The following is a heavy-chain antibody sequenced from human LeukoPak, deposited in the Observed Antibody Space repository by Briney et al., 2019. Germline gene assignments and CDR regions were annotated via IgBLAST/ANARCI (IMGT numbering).Heavy chain of an antibody. D-gene: IGHD3-10*01. Sequence: PSETLSLTCAVYGGSFSGYYWSWIRQPPGKGLEWIGKIYYGGSTYYNPSLKSRVAISIDSSRNHFSLNLNSVTAADTAVYYCATYSGTYHFDNWGQGTLVTVSS. CDR1: GGSFSGYY. J-gene: IGHJ4*02. CDR2: IYYGGST. V-gene: IGHV4-34*01. CDR3: ATYSGTYHFDN.